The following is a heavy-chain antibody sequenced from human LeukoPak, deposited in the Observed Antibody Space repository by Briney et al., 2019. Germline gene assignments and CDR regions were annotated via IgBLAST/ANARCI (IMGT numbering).Heavy chain of an antibody. V-gene: IGHV3-23*01. CDR2: ISGSGGST. CDR3: AKIRFITMIVGGAYDAFDI. J-gene: IGHJ3*02. CDR1: GFTFSSYS. D-gene: IGHD3-22*01. Sequence: GGSLRLSCAASGFTFSSYSMNWVRQAPGKGLEWVSAISGSGGSTYYADSVKGRFTISRDNSKNTLYLQMNSLRAEDTAVYYCAKIRFITMIVGGAYDAFDIWGQGTMVTVSS.